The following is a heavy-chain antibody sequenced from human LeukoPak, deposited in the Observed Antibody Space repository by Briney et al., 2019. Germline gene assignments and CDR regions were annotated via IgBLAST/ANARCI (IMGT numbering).Heavy chain of an antibody. CDR2: ITSNGGST. CDR3: VKARPDTSGYFYED. Sequence: GGSLRLSCTASGFTFGDYAMSWVRQAPGKGLIYVSAITSNGGSTYYADSVKGRFTISRDNSKNTLYLQMSSLRPEDTAVYYCVKARPDTSGYFYEDWGQGTLVTDSS. CDR1: GFTFGDYA. J-gene: IGHJ4*02. V-gene: IGHV3-64D*09. D-gene: IGHD3-22*01.